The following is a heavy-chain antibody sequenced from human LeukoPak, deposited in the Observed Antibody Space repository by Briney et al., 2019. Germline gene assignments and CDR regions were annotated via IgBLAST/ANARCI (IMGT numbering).Heavy chain of an antibody. D-gene: IGHD6-19*01. CDR1: GFTFSSYG. V-gene: IGHV3-30*18. J-gene: IGHJ4*02. Sequence: GGSLRLSCAASGFTFSSYGMHWVRQAPGKGLEWVAVISYDGSNKYYADSVKGRFTISRDKSKNTLYLQMNSLRAEDTAVYYCAKDLGRSGWYYFDYWGQGTLVTVSS. CDR2: ISYDGSNK. CDR3: AKDLGRSGWYYFDY.